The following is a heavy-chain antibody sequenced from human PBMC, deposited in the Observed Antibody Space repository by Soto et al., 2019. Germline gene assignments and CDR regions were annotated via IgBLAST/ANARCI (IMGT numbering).Heavy chain of an antibody. CDR1: GYTFTSYA. V-gene: IGHV1-3*01. D-gene: IGHD4-4*01. J-gene: IGHJ6*02. CDR3: AGSYSNYALIDYYYYGMDV. Sequence: QVQLVQAGAEVKKPGASVKVSCKASGYTFTSYAMHWVRQAPGQRLEWMGWINAGNGNTKYSQKFQGRVTITSDTSESKAYKELSSLRSDDTAVYYCAGSYSNYALIDYYYYGMDVWGQGTKVTVSS. CDR2: INAGNGNT.